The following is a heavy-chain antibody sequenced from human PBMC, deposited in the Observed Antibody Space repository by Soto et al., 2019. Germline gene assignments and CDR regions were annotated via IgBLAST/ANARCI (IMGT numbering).Heavy chain of an antibody. V-gene: IGHV3-30*18. Sequence: QVQLVESGGGVVQPGRSLRLSCAASGFTFSSYGMHWVRQAPGKGLEWVAVISYDGSNKYYADSVKGRFTISRDNSKNTLYLQMNSLSGEDTAVYYCAKDRVDTAMDYWGQGTLVTVSS. J-gene: IGHJ4*02. CDR3: AKDRVDTAMDY. CDR1: GFTFSSYG. CDR2: ISYDGSNK. D-gene: IGHD5-18*01.